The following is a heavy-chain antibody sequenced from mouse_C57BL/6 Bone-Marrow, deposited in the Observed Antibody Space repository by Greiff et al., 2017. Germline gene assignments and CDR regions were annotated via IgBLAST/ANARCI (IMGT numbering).Heavy chain of an antibody. CDR2: ISDGGSYT. Sequence: VKLVESGGGLVKPGGSLKLSCAASGFTFSSYAMSWVRQTPEKRLEWVATISDGGSYTYYPDNVKGRFTISRDNAKNNLYLQMSHLKSEDTAMYYCARVDYWGQGTTLTVSS. CDR1: GFTFSSYA. V-gene: IGHV5-4*03. CDR3: ARVDY. J-gene: IGHJ2*01.